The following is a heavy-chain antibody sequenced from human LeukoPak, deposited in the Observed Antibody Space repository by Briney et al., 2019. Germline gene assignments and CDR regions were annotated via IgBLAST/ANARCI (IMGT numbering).Heavy chain of an antibody. CDR1: GFTFSSHA. J-gene: IGHJ4*02. Sequence: PGGSLRLSCAASGFTFSSHAMHWVRQAPGKGLEYVSSISDTGGSTNYANSVKGRCTISRDNSKNTLYLQMNSLRAEDTAVYYCARVSAYYGGDYWGQGTLVTVSS. CDR3: ARVSAYYGGDY. CDR2: ISDTGGST. D-gene: IGHD3-10*01. V-gene: IGHV3-64*01.